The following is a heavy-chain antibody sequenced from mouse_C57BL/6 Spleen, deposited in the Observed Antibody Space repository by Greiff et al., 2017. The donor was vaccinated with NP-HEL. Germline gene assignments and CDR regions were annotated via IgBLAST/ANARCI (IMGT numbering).Heavy chain of an antibody. D-gene: IGHD1-1*01. Sequence: DVMLVESGGGLVKPGGSLKLSCAASGFTFSDYGMHWVRQAPEKGLEWVAYISSGSSTIYYADTVKGRFTISRDNAKNTLFLQMTSLRSEDTAMYYCARDRYGSSYDYYAMDYWGQGTSVTVSS. CDR2: ISSGSSTI. J-gene: IGHJ4*01. CDR1: GFTFSDYG. V-gene: IGHV5-17*01. CDR3: ARDRYGSSYDYYAMDY.